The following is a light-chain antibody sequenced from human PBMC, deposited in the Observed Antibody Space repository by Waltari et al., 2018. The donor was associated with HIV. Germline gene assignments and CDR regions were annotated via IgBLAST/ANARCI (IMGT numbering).Light chain of an antibody. J-gene: IGLJ3*02. Sequence: QSALTQPPSASGSPGQSVTISCTGTSSDVGGYNYVSWYQQHPGKAPKLMMHDVSKRPSWVPDRFSGSKSGNTASLTIAGLQAEDEADYYGCSYAGSSTWVFGGGTTLTVL. CDR2: DVS. V-gene: IGLV2-11*01. CDR3: CSYAGSSTWV. CDR1: SSDVGGYNY.